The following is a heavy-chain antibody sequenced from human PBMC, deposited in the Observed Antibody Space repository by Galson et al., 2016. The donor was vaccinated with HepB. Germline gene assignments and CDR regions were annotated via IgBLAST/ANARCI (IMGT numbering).Heavy chain of an antibody. Sequence: SETLSLTCTVSGGSISSSSYYWGWIRQPPGKGLEWIGTIYYSGSTYYNPSLKSRVTISLDMPKNQFSLKLSSVTAADTAVYYCARGAYDTSSSFDNWGQGTLVTVSS. D-gene: IGHD3-22*01. CDR1: GGSISSSSYY. V-gene: IGHV4-39*01. J-gene: IGHJ4*02. CDR2: IYYSGST. CDR3: ARGAYDTSSSFDN.